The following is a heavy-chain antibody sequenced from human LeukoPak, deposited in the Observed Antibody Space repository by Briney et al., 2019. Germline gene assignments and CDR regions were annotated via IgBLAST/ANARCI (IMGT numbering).Heavy chain of an antibody. CDR3: ARADSSSEGAGGYYYYMDV. J-gene: IGHJ6*03. CDR1: GGSISSYY. Sequence: SETLSLTCTVSGGSISSYYWSWIRQPAGKGLEWIGRIYTSGSTNYNPSLKSRVTMSVDTSKNQFSLKLSSVTAADTAVYYCARADSSSEGAGGYYYYMDVWGKGTTVTVSS. D-gene: IGHD6-13*01. CDR2: IYTSGST. V-gene: IGHV4-4*07.